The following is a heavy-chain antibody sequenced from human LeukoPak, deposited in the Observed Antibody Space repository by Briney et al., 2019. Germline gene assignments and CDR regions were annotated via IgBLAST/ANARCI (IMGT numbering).Heavy chain of an antibody. Sequence: SETLSLTCAVYGGSFSGYYWSWIRQPPGKGLEWIGEINHSGSTNYNPSLKSRVTISVDTSKNQCSLKLSSVTAADTAVYYCARSPTYGDYDYWGQGTLVTVSS. J-gene: IGHJ4*02. CDR1: GGSFSGYY. D-gene: IGHD4-17*01. CDR2: INHSGST. CDR3: ARSPTYGDYDY. V-gene: IGHV4-34*01.